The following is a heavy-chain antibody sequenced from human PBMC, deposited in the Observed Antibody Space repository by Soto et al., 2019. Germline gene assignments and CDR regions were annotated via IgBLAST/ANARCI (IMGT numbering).Heavy chain of an antibody. CDR3: ARIRGSSGWYPRYWFDP. D-gene: IGHD6-19*01. J-gene: IGHJ5*02. Sequence: QVTLKESGPVLVKPTETLTLTCTVSGFSLSNARMGVSWIRQPPGKALEWLAHIFSNDEKSYSTSLKSRLTLSKDTSKSQVVLTMTNMDPVDTATYYCARIRGSSGWYPRYWFDPWGQGTLVTVSS. CDR2: IFSNDEK. V-gene: IGHV2-26*01. CDR1: GFSLSNARMG.